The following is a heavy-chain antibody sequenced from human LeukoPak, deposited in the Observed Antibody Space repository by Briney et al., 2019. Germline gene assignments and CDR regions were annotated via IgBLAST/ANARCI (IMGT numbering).Heavy chain of an antibody. CDR1: GGSISSYY. CDR3: ARASRLGELSLGY. J-gene: IGHJ4*02. V-gene: IGHV4-59*12. D-gene: IGHD3-16*02. CDR2: IYYSGST. Sequence: PSETLSLTCTVSGGSISSYYWSWIRQPPGKGLEWIGYIYYSGSTNYNPSLKSRVTISLGTSKNQFSLMLTSVTAADTAVYYCARASRLGELSLGYWGQGTLVTVSS.